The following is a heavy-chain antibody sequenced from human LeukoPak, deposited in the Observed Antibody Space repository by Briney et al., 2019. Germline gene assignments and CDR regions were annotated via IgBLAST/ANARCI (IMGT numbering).Heavy chain of an antibody. CDR2: IYTSGST. D-gene: IGHD5-12*01. Sequence: PSETLSLTCTVSRGSISSGSHDWSWIRQPAGKGLEWIGRIYTSGSTNYNPSLKSRVTISVDTSKNQFSLKLSSVTAADTAVYYCARGGVATTLNYYWGQGIVVTVSS. CDR3: ARGGVATTLNYY. J-gene: IGHJ4*02. CDR1: RGSISSGSHD. V-gene: IGHV4-61*02.